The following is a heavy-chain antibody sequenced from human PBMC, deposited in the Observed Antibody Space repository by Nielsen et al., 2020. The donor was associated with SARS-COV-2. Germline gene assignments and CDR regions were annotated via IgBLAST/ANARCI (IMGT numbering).Heavy chain of an antibody. Sequence: SETLSLTCTVSGGSISSYCWNWVRQPPGKGLEWIGYIYYSGSTNYNPSLKSRVTISVDTSKNQFSLKLSSVTAADTAVYYCARGGIAAAGTRLLWYWYFDLWGRGTLVTVSS. CDR1: GGSISSYC. J-gene: IGHJ2*01. CDR2: IYYSGST. D-gene: IGHD6-13*01. CDR3: ARGGIAAAGTRLLWYWYFDL. V-gene: IGHV4-59*01.